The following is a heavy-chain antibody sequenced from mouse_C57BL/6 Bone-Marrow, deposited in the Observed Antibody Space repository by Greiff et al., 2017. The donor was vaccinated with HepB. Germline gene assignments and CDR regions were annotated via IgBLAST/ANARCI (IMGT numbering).Heavy chain of an antibody. CDR3: AREGPIYSAFAY. J-gene: IGHJ3*01. Sequence: QVQLQQPGAELVKPGASVKLSCKASGYTFTSYWMHWVKQRPGQGLEWIGMIHPNSGSTNYNEKFKSKATLTVDKSSSTAYMQLSSLTSEDSAVYYGAREGPIYSAFAYWGQGTLVTVSA. D-gene: IGHD2-1*01. CDR2: IHPNSGST. CDR1: GYTFTSYW. V-gene: IGHV1-64*01.